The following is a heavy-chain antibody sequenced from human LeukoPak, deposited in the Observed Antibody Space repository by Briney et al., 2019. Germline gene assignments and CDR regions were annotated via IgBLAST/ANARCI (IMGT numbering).Heavy chain of an antibody. V-gene: IGHV4-34*10. CDR1: GGSFSGYY. J-gene: IGHJ4*02. Sequence: SETLSLTCAVYGGSFSGYYWSWVRQSPGRGLEWIGEISLSGYTGFNPSLRGRVTMSLDESKNHLSLTLTSVTAADTAIYYCSRESGPYSPFGHWGQGILVTVTT. CDR3: SRESGPYSPFGH. D-gene: IGHD1-26*01. CDR2: ISLSGYT.